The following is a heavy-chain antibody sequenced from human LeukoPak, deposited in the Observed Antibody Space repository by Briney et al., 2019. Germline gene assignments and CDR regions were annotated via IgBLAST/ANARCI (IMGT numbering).Heavy chain of an antibody. CDR2: ITGSGGST. V-gene: IGHV3-23*01. CDR1: GFTFSSYA. J-gene: IGHJ4*02. CDR3: AKMDSGSYYVLDY. D-gene: IGHD1-26*01. Sequence: GGSLRLSCAASGFTFSSYAMSWVRQSPGKGLEWVSAITGSGGSTYYADSVKGRFTISRDNSKKTLYLQMNSLRAEDTAVYYCAKMDSGSYYVLDYWGQGTLVTVSS.